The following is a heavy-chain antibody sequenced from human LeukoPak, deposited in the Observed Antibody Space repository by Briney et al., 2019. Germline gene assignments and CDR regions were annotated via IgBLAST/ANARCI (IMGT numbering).Heavy chain of an antibody. V-gene: IGHV3-23*01. CDR3: AKGMYSSSSGTSDY. CDR2: IIGGGDST. CDR1: GFTFSSYA. D-gene: IGHD6-6*01. J-gene: IGHJ4*02. Sequence: GRSLRLSCAASGFTFSSYAMSWVRQAPGTGLEWVSAIIGGGDSTNYADSVKGRFTISRDNSKNTLYLQMNGLRVEDTAVYYCAKGMYSSSSGTSDYWGQGTLVTVSS.